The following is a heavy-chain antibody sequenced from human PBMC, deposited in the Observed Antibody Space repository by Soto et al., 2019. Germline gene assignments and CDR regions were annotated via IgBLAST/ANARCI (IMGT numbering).Heavy chain of an antibody. D-gene: IGHD3-3*01. J-gene: IGHJ6*02. V-gene: IGHV3-23*01. CDR3: AKATYVLRIHWGPPHWGMDV. Sequence: TGGSLRLSCAASGFTLSSYAMSWVRQAPGKGLEWVSAISGSGGSTYYADSVKGRFTISRDNSKNTLYLQMNSLRAEDTAVYYCAKATYVLRIHWGPPHWGMDVWGQGTTVTVSS. CDR1: GFTLSSYA. CDR2: ISGSGGST.